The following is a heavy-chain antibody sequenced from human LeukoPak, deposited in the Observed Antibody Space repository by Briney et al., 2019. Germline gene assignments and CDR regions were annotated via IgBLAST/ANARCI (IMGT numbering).Heavy chain of an antibody. CDR3: AKNHDSNGYHTDDAFDI. CDR2: ISVSGSST. Sequence: GGSLRLSCAASGFTFSTYAMNWVRQAPGKGLEWVSVISVSGSSTYYADSVKGRFTISRDSSKSTLYLQMNSLRAEDTAIYYCAKNHDSNGYHTDDAFDIWGQGTMVTVSS. D-gene: IGHD3-22*01. V-gene: IGHV3-23*01. CDR1: GFTFSTYA. J-gene: IGHJ3*02.